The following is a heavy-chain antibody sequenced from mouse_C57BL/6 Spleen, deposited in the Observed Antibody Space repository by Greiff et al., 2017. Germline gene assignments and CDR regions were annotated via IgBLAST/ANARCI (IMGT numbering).Heavy chain of an antibody. J-gene: IGHJ3*01. D-gene: IGHD6-2*01. CDR1: GFNINNSY. CDR2: IDPSNGNT. Sequence: VQLQQSVAELVRPGASVKLSCTASGFNINNSYMHWVKQRPEQGLEWIGRIDPSNGNTKYDPKFQGKATITSDTSSITAYLQLSSLSSEDTAICYCASVSNRFAYWGQGTLVTVSS. CDR3: ASVSNRFAY. V-gene: IGHV14-3*01.